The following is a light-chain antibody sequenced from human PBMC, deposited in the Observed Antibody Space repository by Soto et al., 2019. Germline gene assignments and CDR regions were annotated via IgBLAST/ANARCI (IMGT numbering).Light chain of an antibody. CDR2: EVS. Sequence: QSVLTQPASVSGSPGQSITISCTGTSSDVGNYNYVSWYQHHPGKAPKLIIYEVSNRPSGVSNRFSGSKSGNTASLTISGLQAEDEADYYCNSYTTSTTLVFGGGTKLTVL. CDR3: NSYTTSTTLV. V-gene: IGLV2-14*01. J-gene: IGLJ2*01. CDR1: SSDVGNYNY.